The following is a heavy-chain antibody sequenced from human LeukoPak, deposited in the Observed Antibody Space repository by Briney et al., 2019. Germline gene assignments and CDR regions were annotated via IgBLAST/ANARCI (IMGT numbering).Heavy chain of an antibody. J-gene: IGHJ6*02. Sequence: ASVKVSCKASGYTFTSYGISWVRQAPGQGLEWMGWISAYNGNTNYAQKLQGRVTMTTDTSTSTAYMELSSLRSEDTAVYYCATYGSGSRYSYYGMDVWGQGTTVTVSS. V-gene: IGHV1-18*01. CDR1: GYTFTSYG. CDR2: ISAYNGNT. D-gene: IGHD3-10*01. CDR3: ATYGSGSRYSYYGMDV.